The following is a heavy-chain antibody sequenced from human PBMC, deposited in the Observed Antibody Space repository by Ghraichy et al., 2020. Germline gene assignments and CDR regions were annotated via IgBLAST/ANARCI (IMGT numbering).Heavy chain of an antibody. J-gene: IGHJ4*02. Sequence: LSLTCAASGFTFSSYGMHWVRQAPGKGLEWMAVIWYDGSNKYYADSVKRRFTISRDNSKNTLYLQMNSLRAEDTAVYYCARAPWYSSSWYVDYWGQGTLVTVSS. D-gene: IGHD6-13*01. V-gene: IGHV3-33*01. CDR2: IWYDGSNK. CDR1: GFTFSSYG. CDR3: ARAPWYSSSWYVDY.